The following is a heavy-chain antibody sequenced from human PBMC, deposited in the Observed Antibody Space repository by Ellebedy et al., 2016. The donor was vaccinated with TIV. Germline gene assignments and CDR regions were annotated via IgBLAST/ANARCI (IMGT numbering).Heavy chain of an antibody. J-gene: IGHJ4*02. CDR2: ISYDGGDK. D-gene: IGHD3-9*01. Sequence: GGSLRLSXAASGFTFRDSAMMWVRQAPGKGLEWVAQISYDGGDKFYADAVKGRFTISRDNSNNILYLQMDSLRHEDTAMYYCAREMERILTGHEAFDYWGQGTLVTVSS. CDR3: AREMERILTGHEAFDY. V-gene: IGHV3-30-3*01. CDR1: GFTFRDSA.